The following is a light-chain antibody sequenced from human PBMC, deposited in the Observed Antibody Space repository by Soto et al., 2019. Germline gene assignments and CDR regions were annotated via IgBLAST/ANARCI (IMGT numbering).Light chain of an antibody. J-gene: IGKJ5*01. CDR2: AAS. CDR1: QSISNY. Sequence: DIQMTKSPSSLPASVGARVTITCRASQSISNYLNWYQQKLGKAPKIMSYAASSLQSGVPSRFSGSGSGTDFTLTISSLKPEDFATYYCQQSYSTRITFGQGTRLEI. V-gene: IGKV1-39*01. CDR3: QQSYSTRIT.